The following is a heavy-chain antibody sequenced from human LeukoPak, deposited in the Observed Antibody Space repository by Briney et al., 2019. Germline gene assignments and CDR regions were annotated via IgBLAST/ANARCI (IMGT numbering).Heavy chain of an antibody. J-gene: IGHJ5*02. D-gene: IGHD6-19*01. CDR2: IYHSGST. V-gene: IGHV4-30-2*01. Sequence: SQTLSLTCAVSGGSISSGGYSWSWIRQPPGKGLEWIGYIYHSGSTHYNPSLKSRVTISVDRSKNQFSLKLSSVTAADTAVYYCARGRYSSGWYGTVRRPDNWFDPWGQGTLVTVSS. CDR1: GGSISSGGYS. CDR3: ARGRYSSGWYGTVRRPDNWFDP.